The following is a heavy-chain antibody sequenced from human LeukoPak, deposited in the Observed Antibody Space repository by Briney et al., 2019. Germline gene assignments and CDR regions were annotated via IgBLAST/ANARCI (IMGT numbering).Heavy chain of an antibody. CDR1: GGSFSSYA. D-gene: IGHD4-23*01. CDR2: IIPIFGTA. Sequence: SVKVSCKASGGSFSSYAISWVRQAPGQGLEWMGGIIPIFGTANYAQKFQDRVTITAVESMSTVYMELSSLRSEDTAVYYCARGWLAETTVVTPYNYWGQGTLVTVSS. CDR3: ARGWLAETTVVTPYNY. J-gene: IGHJ4*02. V-gene: IGHV1-69*13.